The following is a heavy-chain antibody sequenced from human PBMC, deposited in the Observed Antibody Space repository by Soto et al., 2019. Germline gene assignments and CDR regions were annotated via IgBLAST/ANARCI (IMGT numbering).Heavy chain of an antibody. CDR1: GLTFSSYG. D-gene: IGHD3-22*01. V-gene: IGHV3-30*18. CDR2: ISYDGSNK. Sequence: HPGGSLRLSCAASGLTFSSYGMHWVRQAPGKGLEWVAVISYDGSNKYYAESVKGRFTISRDNSKNTLYLQMNSLRAEDTAVYYCAKGFGSSQYYDSSGYYYGYYYYGMDVWGQGTTVTVSS. J-gene: IGHJ6*02. CDR3: AKGFGSSQYYDSSGYYYGYYYYGMDV.